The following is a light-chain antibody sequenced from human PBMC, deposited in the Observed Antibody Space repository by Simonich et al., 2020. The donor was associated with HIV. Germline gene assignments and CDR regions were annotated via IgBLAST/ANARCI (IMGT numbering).Light chain of an antibody. CDR2: KAS. CDR1: QSMSTW. J-gene: IGKJ1*01. V-gene: IGKV1-5*03. Sequence: DIQMTQSPSTLSASVGDRVTITCRASQSMSTWLAWYQQKPGKAPKLLIYKASSLERGVPSRFSGSGSGTEFTLTISSLQPDDFATYYCQQYYSYWTFGQGTKVESK. CDR3: QQYYSYWT.